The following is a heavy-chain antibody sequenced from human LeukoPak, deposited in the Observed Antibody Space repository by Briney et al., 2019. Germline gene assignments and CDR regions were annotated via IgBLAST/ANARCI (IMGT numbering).Heavy chain of an antibody. CDR1: GYTFTTYA. D-gene: IGHD3-10*01. V-gene: IGHV7-4-1*02. Sequence: GASVKVSCKTSGYTFTTYAINWVRQAPGQGLEWMGWINTNTGKPTYAQDFTGRFVFSLDTSVTTAFLQINNLQTEDSAVYYCARDGRVTLDWGVLRGFSDYWGQGTVVTVSA. CDR3: ARDGRVTLDWGVLRGFSDY. CDR2: INTNTGKP. J-gene: IGHJ4*02.